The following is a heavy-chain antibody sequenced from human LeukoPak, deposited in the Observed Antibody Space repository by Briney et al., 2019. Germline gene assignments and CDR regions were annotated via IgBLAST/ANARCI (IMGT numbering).Heavy chain of an antibody. CDR2: IYYSGST. Sequence: PSETLSLTCTVTGGSISGYYWSWIRQPPGKGLEWIGCIYYSGSTNYNPSLKSRVTISVDTSKNQFSLKLSSVTAADTAVYYCARGTAALYYYYMDVWGKGTTVTVSS. CDR1: GGSISGYY. CDR3: ARGTAALYYYYMDV. D-gene: IGHD4-17*01. V-gene: IGHV4-59*01. J-gene: IGHJ6*03.